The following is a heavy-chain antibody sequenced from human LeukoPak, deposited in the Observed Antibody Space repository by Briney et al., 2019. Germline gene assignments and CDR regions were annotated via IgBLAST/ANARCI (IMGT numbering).Heavy chain of an antibody. Sequence: ASVKVSCKASGGTFSSYAISWVRQAPGQGLEWMGRTIPIFGIANYAQKFQGRVTITADKSTSTAYMELSSLRSEDTAVYYCAREITMVRGVQNWFDPWGQGTLVTVSS. J-gene: IGHJ5*02. CDR3: AREITMVRGVQNWFDP. CDR2: TIPIFGIA. CDR1: GGTFSSYA. V-gene: IGHV1-69*04. D-gene: IGHD3-10*01.